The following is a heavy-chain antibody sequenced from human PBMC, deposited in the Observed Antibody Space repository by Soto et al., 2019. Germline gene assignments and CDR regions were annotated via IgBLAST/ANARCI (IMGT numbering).Heavy chain of an antibody. CDR2: ISDSGASA. V-gene: IGHV3-23*01. Sequence: EVQLLESGGGLVQPGGSLRLSCAASGFTFSGYAMTWVRQAPGKGLEWVSSISDSGASAYYADSVKGRFTISRDNAKNSMSLQMNSLRAEDTAVYYCARGLSSSWYGLDYYYYGMDVWGQGTTVTVSS. CDR1: GFTFSGYA. CDR3: ARGLSSSWYGLDYYYYGMDV. J-gene: IGHJ6*02. D-gene: IGHD6-13*01.